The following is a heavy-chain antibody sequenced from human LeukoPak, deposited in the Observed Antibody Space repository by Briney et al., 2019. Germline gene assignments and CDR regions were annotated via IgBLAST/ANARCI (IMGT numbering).Heavy chain of an antibody. CDR1: GFTFSSYG. CDR2: ISYDGSNK. D-gene: IGHD6-13*01. CDR3: AKDSGSSFSDY. J-gene: IGHJ4*02. Sequence: PGGSLRLTCAASGFTFSSYGMHWVRQAPGKGLEWVAVISYDGSNKYYADSVKGRFTISRDNSKNTLYLQMNSLRAEDTAVYYCAKDSGSSFSDYWGQGTLVTVSS. V-gene: IGHV3-30*18.